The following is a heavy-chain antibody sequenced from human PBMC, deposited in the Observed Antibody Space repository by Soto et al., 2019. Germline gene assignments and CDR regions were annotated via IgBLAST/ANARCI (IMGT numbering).Heavy chain of an antibody. J-gene: IGHJ6*02. V-gene: IGHV4-34*01. CDR1: GGSFSGYY. Sequence: KPSETLSLTCAVYGGSFSGYYWSWIRQPPGKGLEWIGEINHSGSTNYNPSLKSRVTISVDTSKNQFSLKLSSVTAADTAVYYCLNYYEGHSDYYYYGMDVWGQGTTVTLSS. D-gene: IGHD3-22*01. CDR3: LNYYEGHSDYYYYGMDV. CDR2: INHSGST.